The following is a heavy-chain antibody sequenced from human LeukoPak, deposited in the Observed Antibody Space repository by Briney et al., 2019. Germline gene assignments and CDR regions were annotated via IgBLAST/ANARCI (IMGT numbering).Heavy chain of an antibody. J-gene: IGHJ4*02. D-gene: IGHD5-24*01. V-gene: IGHV3-21*04. CDR1: GFTFSSYS. Sequence: GGSLRLSCAASGFTFSSYSMNWVRQAPGKGLEWVSSISSSSSYIYCADSVKGRFTISRDNAKNSLYLQMNSLRVEDTAVYYCAKEGRSLQTYWGQGTLVTVSS. CDR3: AKEGRSLQTY. CDR2: ISSSSSYI.